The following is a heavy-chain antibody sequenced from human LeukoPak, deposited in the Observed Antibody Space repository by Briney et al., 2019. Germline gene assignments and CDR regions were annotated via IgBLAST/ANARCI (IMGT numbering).Heavy chain of an antibody. CDR3: AXXXXXXXSSSSDYYYMDV. Sequence: ASVKVSCKASGGTFSSYAISWVRQAPGQGLEWMGGIIPIFGTANYAQKFQGRVTITADKSTSTAYMELSSLRSEDTAVYYCAXXXXXXXSSSSDYYYMDVWGKGTTVTVSS. CDR1: GGTFSSYA. CDR2: IIPIFGTA. V-gene: IGHV1-69*06. D-gene: IGHD6-6*01. J-gene: IGHJ6*03.